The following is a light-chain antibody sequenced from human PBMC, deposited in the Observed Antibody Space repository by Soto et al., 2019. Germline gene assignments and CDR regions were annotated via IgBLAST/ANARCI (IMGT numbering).Light chain of an antibody. CDR1: QSISSNS. Sequence: EIVLTQSPGTLSLSPGERATLSCRASQSISSNSLAWYQQKPGQAPRLLLRGASSRATGIPDRFSGSGSGTDFTLTISRLEPEDFAVYYCQQYGDSPLTFGGGTKVEIK. J-gene: IGKJ4*01. CDR3: QQYGDSPLT. CDR2: GAS. V-gene: IGKV3-20*01.